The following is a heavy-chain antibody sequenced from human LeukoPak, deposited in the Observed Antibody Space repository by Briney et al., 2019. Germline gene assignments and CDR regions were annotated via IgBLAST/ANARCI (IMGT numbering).Heavy chain of an antibody. D-gene: IGHD2-15*01. Sequence: ASVKVSCKASGYTFTSYDINWVRQATGQGLEWMGWMNPNSGNTGYAQKFQGRVTMTRNTSISTAYMALSSLRSEDTAVYYCARGAPNLGYCSGGSCYHFDYWGQGTLVTVSS. CDR3: ARGAPNLGYCSGGSCYHFDY. J-gene: IGHJ4*02. CDR2: MNPNSGNT. CDR1: GYTFTSYD. V-gene: IGHV1-8*01.